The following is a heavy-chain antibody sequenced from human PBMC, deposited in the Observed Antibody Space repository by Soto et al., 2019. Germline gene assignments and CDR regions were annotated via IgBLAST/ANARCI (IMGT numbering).Heavy chain of an antibody. CDR1: GGSISSYY. V-gene: IGHV4-59*01. Sequence: SETLSLTCTVSGGSISSYYWSWIRQPPGKGLEWIGYIYYSGSTNYNPSLKSRVTISVDTSKNQFSLKLSSVTAADTAVYYCARGRDYGSGSFGFDPWGQGTLVTVSS. J-gene: IGHJ5*02. D-gene: IGHD3-10*01. CDR2: IYYSGST. CDR3: ARGRDYGSGSFGFDP.